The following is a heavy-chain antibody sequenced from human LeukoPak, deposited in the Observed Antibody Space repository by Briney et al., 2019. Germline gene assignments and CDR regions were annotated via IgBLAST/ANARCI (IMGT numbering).Heavy chain of an antibody. CDR1: GYSFTSYW. CDR3: ARREYPDPTSLHYYYPLDV. V-gene: IGHV5-51*01. Sequence: GESLKISCKGSGYSFTSYWIGWVRQMPGKGLEWMGIIYPADSDTKYSPSFQGQVTISADKSTAFLQWSSLRASDTAMYYCARREYPDPTSLHYYYPLDVWGQGTTVTVSS. D-gene: IGHD3-10*01. J-gene: IGHJ6*02. CDR2: IYPADSDT.